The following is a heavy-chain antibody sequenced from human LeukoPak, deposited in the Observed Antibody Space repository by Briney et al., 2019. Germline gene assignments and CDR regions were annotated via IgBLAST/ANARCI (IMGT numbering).Heavy chain of an antibody. CDR2: IIPIFGTA. J-gene: IGHJ6*03. D-gene: IGHD3-9*01. CDR1: GGTFSSYA. CDR3: ARNYDVLTGYHRGYYMDV. V-gene: IGHV1-69*05. Sequence: SVKVSCKASGGTFSSYAISWVRQAPGQGLEWMGRIIPIFGTANYAQKFQGRVTITTDESTSTAYMELSSLRSEDTAVYYCARNYDVLTGYHRGYYMDVWGKGTTVTVS.